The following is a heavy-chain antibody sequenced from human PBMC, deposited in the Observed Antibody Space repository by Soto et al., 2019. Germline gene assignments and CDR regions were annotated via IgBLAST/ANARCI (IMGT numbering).Heavy chain of an antibody. CDR2: INRSGST. J-gene: IGHJ4*02. CDR1: GGSFSGYY. Sequence: SETLSLTCAVYGGSFSGYYWSWIRQPPGKGLEWIGEINRSGSTNYNPSLKSRVTISVDTSKNQFSLKLSSVTAADTAVYYCARGVTIFGVVTTTAFDYWGQGTLVTVSS. V-gene: IGHV4-34*01. D-gene: IGHD3-3*01. CDR3: ARGVTIFGVVTTTAFDY.